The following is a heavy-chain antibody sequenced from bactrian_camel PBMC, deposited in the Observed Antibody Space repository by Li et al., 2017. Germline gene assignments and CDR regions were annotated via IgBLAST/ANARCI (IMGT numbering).Heavy chain of an antibody. D-gene: IGHD6*01. J-gene: IGHJ4*01. CDR1: GFTFSTYA. Sequence: VQLVESGGGLVQPGGSLVLSCAASGFTFSTYAMSWVRQAPGKGLEWVSGINSIGTSWYADSVKGRFTASRDNAKNTLYLQLNSLETEDTAMYYCAAGFAADNGWGQGTQVTVS. CDR2: INSIGTS. CDR3: AAGFAADNG. V-gene: IGHV3S42*01.